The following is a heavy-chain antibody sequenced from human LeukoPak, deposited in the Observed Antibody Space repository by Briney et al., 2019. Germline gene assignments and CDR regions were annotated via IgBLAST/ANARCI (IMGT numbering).Heavy chain of an antibody. Sequence: SQTLSLTCTVSGGSISSGSYYWGWIRQPAGKGLEWIARIYASGSTNYNPSLKSRVTISVDTSKNQLSLKLSSVTAADTAVYYCAGAPAGSLEWLSPFDYWGQGTLVTVSS. D-gene: IGHD3-3*01. CDR2: IYASGST. CDR1: GGSISSGSYY. J-gene: IGHJ4*02. CDR3: AGAPAGSLEWLSPFDY. V-gene: IGHV4-61*02.